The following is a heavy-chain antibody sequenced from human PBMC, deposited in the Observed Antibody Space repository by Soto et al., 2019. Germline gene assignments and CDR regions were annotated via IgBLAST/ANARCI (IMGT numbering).Heavy chain of an antibody. V-gene: IGHV3-15*01. Sequence: EGQLVESVGGLVKPVGSRRLSCAASGFTFSNAWMTWVRQAPGKGLAWGGRIKSKTDGGTTDYAAAVKGRFIISRDDSTNTLYLQLNSLKPEDTCVYYCTTGGYNWGQGTLVTVSS. CDR2: IKSKTDGGTT. J-gene: IGHJ4*02. CDR3: TTGGYN. CDR1: GFTFSNAW. D-gene: IGHD5-12*01.